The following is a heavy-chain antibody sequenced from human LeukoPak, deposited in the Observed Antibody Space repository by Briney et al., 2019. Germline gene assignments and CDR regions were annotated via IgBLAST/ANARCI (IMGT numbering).Heavy chain of an antibody. Sequence: ASVKVSCRASGYIFINYWMYWVRQAPGQGLEWMGLINPTGGNTNFAQNFQGRVAMTRDMSTSTVYMELRRLRSEDTAVYYCARGPHLRTYDSSSPAALDFWGQGTMVTVSS. CDR1: GYIFINYW. CDR2: INPTGGNT. J-gene: IGHJ3*01. D-gene: IGHD3-22*01. V-gene: IGHV1-46*01. CDR3: ARGPHLRTYDSSSPAALDF.